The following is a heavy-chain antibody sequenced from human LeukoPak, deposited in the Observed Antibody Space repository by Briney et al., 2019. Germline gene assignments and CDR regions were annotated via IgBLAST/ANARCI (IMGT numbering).Heavy chain of an antibody. CDR2: IIPIFGTA. D-gene: IGHD6-6*01. CDR3: ARGQCIAARVVGAFDI. CDR1: GCTFSGYA. V-gene: IGHV1-69*06. Sequence: SVKVSCKASGCTFSGYAICWVRQAPGQGLEWMGRIIPIFGTANYAQKFQGRVTITADKSTSTAYIELSSLRTEDTAVYYCARGQCIAARVVGAFDIWVQGTMVTVSS. J-gene: IGHJ3*02.